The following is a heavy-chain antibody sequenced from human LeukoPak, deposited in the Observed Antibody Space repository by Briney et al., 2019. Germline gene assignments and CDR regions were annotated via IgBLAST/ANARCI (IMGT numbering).Heavy chain of an antibody. V-gene: IGHV4-59*11. Sequence: SETLSLTCTVSGGSISSHYWSWIRQPPGKGLEWIGYIYYSGSTNYNPSLKSRVTISVDTSKNQFSLKLSSVTAADTAVYYCARSSGYYYSDAFDIWGQGTMVTVSS. CDR2: IYYSGST. CDR3: ARSSGYYYSDAFDI. D-gene: IGHD3-22*01. CDR1: GGSISSHY. J-gene: IGHJ3*02.